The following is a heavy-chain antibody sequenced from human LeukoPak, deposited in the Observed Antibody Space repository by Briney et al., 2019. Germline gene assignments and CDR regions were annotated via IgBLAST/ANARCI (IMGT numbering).Heavy chain of an antibody. V-gene: IGHV7-4-1*02. D-gene: IGHD5-12*01. J-gene: IGHJ4*02. Sequence: ASVKVSCKACGYTFTSYAMNCVRQGPGQGLEWMGWINTNTGNPTYAQGFTGRFVFSLDTSVSTAYLQISSLKAEDTAVYYCAREGYSGYDGAFDYWGQGTLVTVSS. CDR3: AREGYSGYDGAFDY. CDR1: GYTFTSYA. CDR2: INTNTGNP.